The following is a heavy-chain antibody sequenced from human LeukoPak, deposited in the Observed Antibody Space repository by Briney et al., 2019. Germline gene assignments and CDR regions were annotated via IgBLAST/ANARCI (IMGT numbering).Heavy chain of an antibody. Sequence: GGPLRPPCQPPELPFITRAWHWAPQAPAKGLNGVPPIWYDGSNKYYADSVKGRFTISRDNSKNTLYLQMNSLRVEDTAVYYCARDLRKGSYFDCWGQGTLVTVSS. J-gene: IGHJ4*02. CDR3: ARDLRKGSYFDC. CDR2: IWYDGSNK. D-gene: IGHD3-10*01. CDR1: ELPFITRA. V-gene: IGHV3-33*01.